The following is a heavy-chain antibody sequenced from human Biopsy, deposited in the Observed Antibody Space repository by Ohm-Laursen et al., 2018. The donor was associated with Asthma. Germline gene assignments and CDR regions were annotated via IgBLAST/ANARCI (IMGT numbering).Heavy chain of an antibody. CDR1: NGSISSNFYY. CDR2: INYRGDT. V-gene: IGHV4-39*02. Sequence: SETLSLTCIVSNGSISSNFYYWMWIRQPPGKGLEWIGEINYRGDTNYNPSLESRVSISVDTSTYHFSLRLNSVTAADTAVYYCVRGEEVAGTYFKDWDQGTLVTVSS. J-gene: IGHJ1*01. CDR3: VRGEEVAGTYFKD. D-gene: IGHD6-19*01.